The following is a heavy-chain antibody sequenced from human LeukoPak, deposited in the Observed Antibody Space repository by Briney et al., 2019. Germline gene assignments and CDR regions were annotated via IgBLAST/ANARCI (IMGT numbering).Heavy chain of an antibody. Sequence: SESLSLTCTVSGGSISSYYWSWIRPPPGKGLEWIGYTYYSGSTNYNPSLKSRVTISVDTSKNQFSLKLSSVTAADTAVYYCARDPPSDYYYGMDVWGKGTTVTVSS. V-gene: IGHV4-59*01. J-gene: IGHJ6*04. CDR2: TYYSGST. D-gene: IGHD6-19*01. CDR1: GGSISSYY. CDR3: ARDPPSDYYYGMDV.